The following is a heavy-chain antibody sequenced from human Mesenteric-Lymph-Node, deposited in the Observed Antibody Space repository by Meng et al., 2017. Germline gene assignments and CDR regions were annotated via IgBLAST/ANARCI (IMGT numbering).Heavy chain of an antibody. CDR3: VRDKDGYNF. Sequence: EGQLVESGGGLVQPGGSLRLSCAASGFTFSSYWMHWVRQAPGKGLVWISRITPDGRTTNYADSVKGRFTISRDNAKNTLYLQMNSLRAEDTAVYYCVRDKDGYNFWGQGTLVTVSS. D-gene: IGHD5-24*01. CDR2: ITPDGRTT. V-gene: IGHV3-74*01. J-gene: IGHJ4*02. CDR1: GFTFSSYW.